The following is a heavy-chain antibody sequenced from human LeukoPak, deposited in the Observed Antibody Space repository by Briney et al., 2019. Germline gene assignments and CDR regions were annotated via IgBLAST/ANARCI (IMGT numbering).Heavy chain of an antibody. Sequence: SETLSLTCAVYGGSFSGYYWSWIRQPPGKGLEWIGEINHSGSTNYNPSLKSRVTISVDTSKNQFSLKLSSVTAADTAVYYCARVIAAAGTCWFDPWGQGTLVTVSS. CDR2: INHSGST. CDR1: GGSFSGYY. CDR3: ARVIAAAGTCWFDP. V-gene: IGHV4-34*01. J-gene: IGHJ5*02. D-gene: IGHD6-13*01.